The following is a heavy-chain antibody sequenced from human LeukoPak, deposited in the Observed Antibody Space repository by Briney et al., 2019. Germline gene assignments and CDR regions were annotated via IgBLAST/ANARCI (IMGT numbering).Heavy chain of an antibody. J-gene: IGHJ4*02. Sequence: GGSLRLSCAVPGFTFSTSPMAWVRQAPGKGLEWVSSIHAGGSDPFCADSVQGRCTISRDNSKNTLSLQLNNLRAEDTAIYFCVKGGHHFNPFYNWGQGTLVTVSS. CDR1: GFTFSTSP. CDR2: IHAGGSDP. V-gene: IGHV3-23*01. CDR3: VKGGHHFNPFYN.